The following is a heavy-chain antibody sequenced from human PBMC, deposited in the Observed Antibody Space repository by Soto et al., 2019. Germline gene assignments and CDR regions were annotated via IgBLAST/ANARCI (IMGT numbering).Heavy chain of an antibody. Sequence: EVQLVESGGGLVKPGGSLRLSCAASGFTFSFSSMNWVRQAPGKGLEWVSSISGNSDYIYYADSVKGRFTVSRDNAKNALYLQMNSLRAEDTAVYYCARDGSGWSRDCWGQGTLVTVSS. J-gene: IGHJ4*02. D-gene: IGHD6-19*01. CDR3: ARDGSGWSRDC. V-gene: IGHV3-21*01. CDR1: GFTFSFSS. CDR2: ISGNSDYI.